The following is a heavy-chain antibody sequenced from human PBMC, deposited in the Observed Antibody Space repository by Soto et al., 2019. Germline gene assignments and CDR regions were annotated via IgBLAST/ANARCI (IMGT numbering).Heavy chain of an antibody. CDR3: ARIVGPYDSSGYYPNPFAFDI. J-gene: IGHJ3*02. Sequence: SGPTLVNPTQTLTLTCTFSGFSLSTSGMCVSWIRQPPGKALEWLALIDWDDDKYYSTPLKTRLTISKDTSKNQVVLTMTNMDPADTATYYCARIVGPYDSSGYYPNPFAFDIWGQGTMVTVSS. CDR1: GFSLSTSGMC. D-gene: IGHD3-22*01. V-gene: IGHV2-70*01. CDR2: IDWDDDK.